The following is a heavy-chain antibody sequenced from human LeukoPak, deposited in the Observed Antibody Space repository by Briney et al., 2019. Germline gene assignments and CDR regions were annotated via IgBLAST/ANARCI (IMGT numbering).Heavy chain of an antibody. V-gene: IGHV4-34*01. CDR2: INHSGST. Sequence: SGTLSLTCAVYGGSFSGYYWSWIRQPPGKGLEWIGEINHSGSTNYNPSLKSRVTISVDTSKNQFSLKLSSVTAADTAVYYCAGGKNGDYDYWGQGTLVTVSS. J-gene: IGHJ4*02. CDR3: AGGKNGDYDY. CDR1: GGSFSGYY. D-gene: IGHD4-17*01.